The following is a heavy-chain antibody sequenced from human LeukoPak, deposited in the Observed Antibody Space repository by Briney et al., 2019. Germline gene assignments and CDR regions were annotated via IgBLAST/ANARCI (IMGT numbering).Heavy chain of an antibody. CDR1: GFTFSSYG. Sequence: PGGTLRLSCAASGFTFSSYGMSWVRQAPGKGLEWVSAISGSGGSTYYADSVKGRFTISRDNSKNTLYLQMNSLRAEDTAVYYCAKVWFGELPQDYFDYWGQGTLVTVSS. CDR3: AKVWFGELPQDYFDY. J-gene: IGHJ4*02. V-gene: IGHV3-23*01. CDR2: ISGSGGST. D-gene: IGHD3-10*01.